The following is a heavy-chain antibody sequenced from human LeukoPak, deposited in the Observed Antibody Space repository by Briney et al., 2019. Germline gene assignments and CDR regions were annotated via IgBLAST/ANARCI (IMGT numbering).Heavy chain of an antibody. Sequence: RASVKVSCKASGCTFTSYEINWVRQATGQGLEWMGWMSAYNGNTNYAQKLQGRVTMTTDTSTSTAYMELRSLRSDDTAVYYCARDPKQVGATPDAFDIWGQGTMVTVSS. CDR1: GCTFTSYE. D-gene: IGHD1-26*01. J-gene: IGHJ3*02. CDR3: ARDPKQVGATPDAFDI. V-gene: IGHV1-18*01. CDR2: MSAYNGNT.